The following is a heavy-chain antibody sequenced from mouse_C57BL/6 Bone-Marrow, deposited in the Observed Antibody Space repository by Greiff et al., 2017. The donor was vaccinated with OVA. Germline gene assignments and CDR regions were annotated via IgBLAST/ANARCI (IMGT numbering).Heavy chain of an antibody. Sequence: QVQLQQPGAELVKPGASVKLSCKASGYTFTSYWMHWVKQRPGQGLEWIGMINPNSGSTNYNEKFKSKATLTVDKSSSTAYMQLSSLTSEDSAVYYCASHYYGSSFHWYFDVWGTGTTVTVSS. D-gene: IGHD1-1*01. V-gene: IGHV1-64*01. CDR1: GYTFTSYW. CDR3: ASHYYGSSFHWYFDV. J-gene: IGHJ1*03. CDR2: INPNSGST.